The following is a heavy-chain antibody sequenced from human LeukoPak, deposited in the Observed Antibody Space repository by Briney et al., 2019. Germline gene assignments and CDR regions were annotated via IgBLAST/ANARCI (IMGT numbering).Heavy chain of an antibody. CDR1: GGSINNGGYY. J-gene: IGHJ4*02. V-gene: IGHV4-31*03. CDR2: IYYSGSS. Sequence: SETLSLTCTVSGGSINNGGYYWSWIRQHPGKGLEWIGYIYYSGSSYYNPSLRSRVTISVDTSKNHFSLKLSSVTAADTAVYYCASYYGSGSYLDYWGQGTLVTVSS. D-gene: IGHD3-10*01. CDR3: ASYYGSGSYLDY.